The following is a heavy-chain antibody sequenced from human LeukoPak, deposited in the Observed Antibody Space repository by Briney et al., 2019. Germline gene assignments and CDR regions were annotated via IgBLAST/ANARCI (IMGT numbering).Heavy chain of an antibody. CDR1: GFTFSGFW. Sequence: AGGSLRLSCAASGFTFSGFWMSWVRQTPGKGLEWVANIKQDGSEKYYVDSVKGRFTISRDNAKNTVFLQMNSLRAEDTAVYYCAGGRGSYGLWDTWGQGTLVSVSS. CDR3: AGGRGSYGLWDT. CDR2: IKQDGSEK. J-gene: IGHJ5*02. V-gene: IGHV3-7*01. D-gene: IGHD3-16*01.